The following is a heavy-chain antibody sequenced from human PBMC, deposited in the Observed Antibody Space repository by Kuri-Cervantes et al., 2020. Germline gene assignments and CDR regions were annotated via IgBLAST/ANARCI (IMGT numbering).Heavy chain of an antibody. J-gene: IGHJ4*02. V-gene: IGHV1-8*01. Sequence: ASVKVSCKASGYTFTSYDINWVRQATGQGLEWMGWMNPNSGNTGYAQKFQGRVTMTTDTSTSTAYMELRSLRSDDTAVYYCARVGYYDSSGYYFVTVVSPFDYWGQGTLVTVSS. CDR1: GYTFTSYD. D-gene: IGHD3-22*01. CDR2: MNPNSGNT. CDR3: ARVGYYDSSGYYFVTVVSPFDY.